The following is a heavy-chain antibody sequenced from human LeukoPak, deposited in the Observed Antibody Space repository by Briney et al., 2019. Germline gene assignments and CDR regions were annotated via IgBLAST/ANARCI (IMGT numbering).Heavy chain of an antibody. CDR2: INQSGST. V-gene: IGHV4-34*01. J-gene: IGHJ5*02. CDR1: DGSFSQYY. CDR3: ARRIGYSGYDLRFDP. D-gene: IGHD5-12*01. Sequence: SETLSLTCAVYDGSFSQYYWSWIRQPPGKGLEWIGGINQSGSTNYNPPLKSRVMMSVDTSKNQVSLKLSSVTAADTAVYYCARRIGYSGYDLRFDPWGQGTLVTVSS.